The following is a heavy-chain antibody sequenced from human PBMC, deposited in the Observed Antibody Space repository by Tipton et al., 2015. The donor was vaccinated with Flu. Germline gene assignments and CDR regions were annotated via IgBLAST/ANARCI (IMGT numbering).Heavy chain of an antibody. D-gene: IGHD2-2*01. CDR1: GFTLSDYW. J-gene: IGHJ4*02. V-gene: IGHV3-7*01. Sequence: GSLRLSCAASGFTLSDYWMAWVRQAPGKGLEWVANINQDGSVIYYVDSVKGRFTISRDNAKNSIYLHMNRLSPEDTAVYYCTRKLVEYWGQGTLVTVSS. CDR2: INQDGSVI. CDR3: TRKLVEY.